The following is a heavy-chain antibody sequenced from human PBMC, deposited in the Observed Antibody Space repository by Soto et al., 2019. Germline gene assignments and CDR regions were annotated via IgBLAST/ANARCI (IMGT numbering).Heavy chain of an antibody. CDR1: GFTFTSSA. D-gene: IGHD6-19*01. Sequence: ASVKVSCKASGFTFTSSAVQWVRQARGQRLEWIGWIVVGSGNTNYAQKFQERVTITRDMSTSTAYMELSSLRSEDTAVYYCAADTQWLARLGAFDIWGQETMVTVSS. J-gene: IGHJ3*02. CDR2: IVVGSGNT. CDR3: AADTQWLARLGAFDI. V-gene: IGHV1-58*01.